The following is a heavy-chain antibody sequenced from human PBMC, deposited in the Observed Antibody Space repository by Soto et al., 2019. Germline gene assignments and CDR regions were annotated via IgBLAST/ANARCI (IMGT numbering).Heavy chain of an antibody. CDR3: ARGINDYIWGSYRYTYFDY. CDR1: GGSFSGYY. CDR2: INHSGST. D-gene: IGHD3-16*02. J-gene: IGHJ4*02. V-gene: IGHV4-34*01. Sequence: PSETLSLTCAVYGGSFSGYYWSWIRQPPGKGLEWIGEINHSGSTNYNPSLKSRVTISVDTSKNQFSLKLSSVTAADTAVYYCARGINDYIWGSYRYTYFDYWGQGTLVTVSS.